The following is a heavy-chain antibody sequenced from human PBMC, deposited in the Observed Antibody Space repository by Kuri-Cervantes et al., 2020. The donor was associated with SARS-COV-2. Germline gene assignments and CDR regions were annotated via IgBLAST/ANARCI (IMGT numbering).Heavy chain of an antibody. CDR3: ARDDFSYGSNHFDI. Sequence: SQTLSLTCAIYGGAFNSYSWRGSASPQGRGWSDLEKSIIASLKSRVTISMDTSKSQFSLRSSSVTAADTAVYYCARDDFSYGSNHFDIWGQGILVTVSS. CDR1: GGAFNSYS. V-gene: IGHV4-34*01. CDR2: SIIA. D-gene: IGHD6-13*01. J-gene: IGHJ4*02.